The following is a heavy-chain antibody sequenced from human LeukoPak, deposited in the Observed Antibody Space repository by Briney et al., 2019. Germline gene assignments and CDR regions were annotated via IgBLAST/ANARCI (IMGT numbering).Heavy chain of an antibody. D-gene: IGHD3-10*01. CDR3: ARALWFGDHDAFDI. Sequence: GSLRLSCAASGVTFSRYWMHWVRQAPGKGLVWVSHINGDGSNTNYADSVKGRFTISRDNAKNSLYLQMNSLRAEDTAVYYCARALWFGDHDAFDIWGQGTMVTVSS. J-gene: IGHJ3*02. CDR2: INGDGSNT. V-gene: IGHV3-74*01. CDR1: GVTFSRYW.